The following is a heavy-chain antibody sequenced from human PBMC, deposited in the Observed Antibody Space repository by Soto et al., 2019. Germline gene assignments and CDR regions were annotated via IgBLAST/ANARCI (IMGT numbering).Heavy chain of an antibody. J-gene: IGHJ4*02. Sequence: SETLSLTCSVSPGSMRTYYWTWIRQSPGKGLEWIGQISHTGRTKYNPSLESRVTISVDTSRKQFSLKLSSVTAADTALYYCARDDTTGLFDFWGQGTLVTVSS. D-gene: IGHD4-17*01. V-gene: IGHV4-59*01. CDR1: PGSMRTYY. CDR2: ISHTGRT. CDR3: ARDDTTGLFDF.